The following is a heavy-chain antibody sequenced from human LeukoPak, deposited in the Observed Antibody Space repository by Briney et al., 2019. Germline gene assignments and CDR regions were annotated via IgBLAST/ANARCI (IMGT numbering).Heavy chain of an antibody. V-gene: IGHV4-30-2*01. J-gene: IGHJ4*02. CDR1: GGSISSGGYS. Sequence: SQTLSLTCAVSGGSISSGGYSWSWLRQPPGKGLEWIGEINRSGSTNYNPSLKSRVTISVDTSKNQFSLKLASVTAADTAVYYCAREYCSSTSCHGYLDYWGQGTLVTVSS. CDR2: INRSGST. CDR3: AREYCSSTSCHGYLDY. D-gene: IGHD2-2*01.